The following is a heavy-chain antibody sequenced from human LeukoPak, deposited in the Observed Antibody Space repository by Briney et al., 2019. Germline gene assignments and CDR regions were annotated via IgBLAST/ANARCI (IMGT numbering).Heavy chain of an antibody. CDR3: ATYCSSANCYIWGYYFDY. Sequence: SVNVSCKASGGTFSSYAISWVRQAPGQGLEWMGGIIPISGTTNYAQKFQGRVTITADESTSTAYMELSSLRSEDTAMYYCATYCSSANCYIWGYYFDYWGQGTLVTVSS. J-gene: IGHJ4*02. D-gene: IGHD2-2*01. V-gene: IGHV1-69*13. CDR1: GGTFSSYA. CDR2: IIPISGTT.